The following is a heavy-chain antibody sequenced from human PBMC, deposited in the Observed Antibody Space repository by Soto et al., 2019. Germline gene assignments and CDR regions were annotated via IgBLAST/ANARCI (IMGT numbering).Heavy chain of an antibody. J-gene: IGHJ6*02. V-gene: IGHV3-23*01. Sequence: EVQLLESGGGLVQPGGSLRLSCGASGFTFSDNAMTWVRQAPGKGLEWVSSISDDGDSTYYADSVKGRFTISRDNSKNTLFLQMSSLGAEDTAVYYCAKSLSTAANYGLDVWGQGTSVTVSS. CDR2: ISDDGDST. CDR3: AKSLSTAANYGLDV. D-gene: IGHD2-2*01. CDR1: GFTFSDNA.